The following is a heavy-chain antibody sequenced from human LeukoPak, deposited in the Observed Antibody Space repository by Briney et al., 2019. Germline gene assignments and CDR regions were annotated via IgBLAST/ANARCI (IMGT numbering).Heavy chain of an antibody. CDR3: ARQDRSVGTNIYYFDY. CDR1: GGSISSSNW. J-gene: IGHJ4*02. D-gene: IGHD1-26*01. Sequence: SETLSLTCAVSGGSISSSNWWSWVRQPPGKGLEWIGEIYHSGSTNYSPSLQSRVTIAVDTSKNQLSLKLSSVTAADTAVYYCARQDRSVGTNIYYFDYWGQGILVTVSS. CDR2: IYHSGST. V-gene: IGHV4-4*02.